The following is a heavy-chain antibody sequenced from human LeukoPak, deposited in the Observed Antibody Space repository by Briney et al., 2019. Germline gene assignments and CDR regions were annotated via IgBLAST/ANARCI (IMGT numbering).Heavy chain of an antibody. CDR1: GYTLTELS. V-gene: IGHV1-24*01. J-gene: IGHJ6*03. CDR2: FDPEDGET. CDR3: ARDGVRRASLVRGVIDYYYMDV. D-gene: IGHD3-10*01. Sequence: ASVKVSCKVSGYTLTELSMHWVRQAPGKGLEWMGRFDPEDGETNYAQKFQGRVTMTEDTSTDTAYMELRSLRSDDTAVYYCARDGVRRASLVRGVIDYYYMDVWGKGTTVTISS.